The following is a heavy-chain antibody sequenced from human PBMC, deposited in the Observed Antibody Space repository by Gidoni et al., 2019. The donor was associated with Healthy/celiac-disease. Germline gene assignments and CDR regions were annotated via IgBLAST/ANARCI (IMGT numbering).Heavy chain of an antibody. V-gene: IGHV1-46*01. CDR3: ARRSLQIGFDY. J-gene: IGHJ4*02. Sequence: QVQLVQSGAEVKKPGASVQVSCTASGYTFTSYYMHWVRQAPGQGLEWMGIINPSGGSTSYAQKFQGRVTMTRDTSTSTVYMELSSLRSEDTAVYYCARRSLQIGFDYWGQGTLVTVSS. D-gene: IGHD4-4*01. CDR1: GYTFTSYY. CDR2: INPSGGST.